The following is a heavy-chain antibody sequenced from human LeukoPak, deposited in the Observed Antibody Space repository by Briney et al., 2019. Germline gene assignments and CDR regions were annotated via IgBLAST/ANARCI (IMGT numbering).Heavy chain of an antibody. Sequence: GGSLRLSCAASGFTFRDYAMNWVRQAPGKGLEWVSAISGSGGNTYHGDSVKGRFTISRDNSKNTLNLQINSLRAEDTAVYYCAKDLSLRSSDWYPGFDSWGQGTLVTVSS. CDR1: GFTFRDYA. V-gene: IGHV3-23*01. CDR2: ISGSGGNT. CDR3: AKDLSLRSSDWYPGFDS. J-gene: IGHJ4*02. D-gene: IGHD6-19*01.